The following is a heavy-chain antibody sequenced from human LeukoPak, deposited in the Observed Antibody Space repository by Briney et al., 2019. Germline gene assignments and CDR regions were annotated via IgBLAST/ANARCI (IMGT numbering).Heavy chain of an antibody. D-gene: IGHD4-17*01. Sequence: SETLSLTCTVSGGSISSGGYYWSWIRQHPGKGLEWIGYIYYSGSTYYNPSLKSRVTISVDMSKNQFSLKLSSVTAADTAVYYCARDARNDYGDYVPFDYWGQGTLVTVSS. CDR1: GGSISSGGYY. V-gene: IGHV4-31*03. CDR2: IYYSGST. J-gene: IGHJ4*02. CDR3: ARDARNDYGDYVPFDY.